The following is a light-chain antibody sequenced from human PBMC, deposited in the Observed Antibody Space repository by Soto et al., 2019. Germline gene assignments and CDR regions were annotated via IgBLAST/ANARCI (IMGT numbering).Light chain of an antibody. CDR2: GPS. CDR3: QPYNNWPLT. CDR1: QSVSNN. Sequence: EIGVTQSPATLSVSPGERATLSRRASQSVSNNLAWYQQKPGQAPRLVTYGPSTRASGIPARFSGSGYGREFTLTISSLQSEDFAVYYCQPYNNWPLTFGGGTKVDIK. J-gene: IGKJ4*01. V-gene: IGKV3-15*01.